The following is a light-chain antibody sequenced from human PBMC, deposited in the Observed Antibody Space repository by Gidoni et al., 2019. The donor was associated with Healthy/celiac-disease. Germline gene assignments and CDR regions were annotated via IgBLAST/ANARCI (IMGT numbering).Light chain of an antibody. CDR3: SSYPSSSTPL. CDR1: SSDVGGYNY. CDR2: DVR. Sequence: QSALTKPASVSGAPGQAITISCTGTSSDVGGYNYVSVAQQHPGTAPKLMIHDVRHRPSGVSNRFSGSKSGNTASLTISGLQAADAADYYCSSYPSSSTPLFGGVTTLTVL. J-gene: IGLJ2*01. V-gene: IGLV2-14*03.